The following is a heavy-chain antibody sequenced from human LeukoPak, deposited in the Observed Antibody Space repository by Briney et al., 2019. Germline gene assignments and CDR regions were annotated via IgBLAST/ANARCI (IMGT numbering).Heavy chain of an antibody. D-gene: IGHD3-16*02. V-gene: IGHV3-48*01. CDR2: ISSSSSTI. CDR3: ARGRSLFDY. Sequence: PGGSLRLPCAASGFTFSSYSMNWVRQAPGKGLEWVSYISSSSSTIYYADSVKGRFTISRDNAKNSLYLQMNSLRAEDTAVYYCARGRSLFDYWGQGTLVTVSS. J-gene: IGHJ4*02. CDR1: GFTFSSYS.